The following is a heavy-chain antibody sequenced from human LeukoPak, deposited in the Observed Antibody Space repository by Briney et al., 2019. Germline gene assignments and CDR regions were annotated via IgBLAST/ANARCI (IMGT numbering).Heavy chain of an antibody. J-gene: IGHJ6*04. V-gene: IGHV3-23*01. CDR1: GFTFNNHV. Sequence: GGSLRLSCAASGFTFNNHVMSWVRQAPGQGLEWVSSISSSGTSQYYPDSVKGRFTVSRDNSKNTLYLQMNSLRAEDTAVYYCAELGITMIGGVWGKGTTVTISS. CDR3: AELGITMIGGV. D-gene: IGHD3-10*02. CDR2: ISSSGTSQ.